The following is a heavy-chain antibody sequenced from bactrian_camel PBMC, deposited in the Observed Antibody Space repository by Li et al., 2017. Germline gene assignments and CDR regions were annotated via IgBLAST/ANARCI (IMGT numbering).Heavy chain of an antibody. V-gene: IGHV3S40*01. D-gene: IGHD1*01. J-gene: IGHJ6*01. CDR3: AATQTTRCRPWADFGY. CDR1: VYTSGFWC. CDR2: IDRDGVST. Sequence: VQLVESGGATVEAGGSLRLSCTSNVYTSGFWCMGWFRLGPGQEGVATIDRDGVSTYADAVKGRFSISRDNAKKTVYLQMDSLKPDDTAMYYCAATQTTRCRPWADFGYWGQGTQVTVS.